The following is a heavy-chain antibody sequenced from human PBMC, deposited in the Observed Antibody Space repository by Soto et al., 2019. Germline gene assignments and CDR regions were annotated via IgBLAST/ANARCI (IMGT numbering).Heavy chain of an antibody. CDR1: GVSISSSSYY. CDR3: ARLGIAARTIDY. CDR2: IYYSGST. D-gene: IGHD6-6*01. J-gene: IGHJ4*02. V-gene: IGHV4-39*01. Sequence: QLQLQESGPGLVKPSETLSLTCTVSGVSISSSSYYWGWIRQPPGKGLEWIGSIYYSGSTYYNPSLKIRVTISVDTSKNQFSLKLSSVTAADTAVYYCARLGIAARTIDYWGQGTLVTVSS.